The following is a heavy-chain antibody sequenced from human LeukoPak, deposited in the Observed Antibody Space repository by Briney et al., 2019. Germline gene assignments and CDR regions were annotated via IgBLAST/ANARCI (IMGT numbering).Heavy chain of an antibody. D-gene: IGHD3-22*01. Sequence: PSETLFLTCTVSGGSISSYYWSWIRQPPGKGLEWIGYIYYSGSTYYNPSLKSRVTISVDTSKNQFSLKLSSVTAADTAVYYCATYYYDSSGYYYYYGMDVWGQGTTVTVSS. CDR1: GGSISSYY. CDR2: IYYSGST. V-gene: IGHV4-59*12. CDR3: ATYYYDSSGYYYYYGMDV. J-gene: IGHJ6*02.